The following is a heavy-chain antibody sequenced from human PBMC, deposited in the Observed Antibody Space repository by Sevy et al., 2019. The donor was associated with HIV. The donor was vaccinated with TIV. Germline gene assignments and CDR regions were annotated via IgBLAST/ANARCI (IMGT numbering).Heavy chain of an antibody. Sequence: GGSLRLSCAASGFTLKNYAMNWVRQGPGKGLEWVSSISGFGGSTYYSDSVKGRFTISRDNSKNTLYLQMDSLRAEDTAAYYCARENASGWPNWFDPWGQGTLVTVSS. J-gene: IGHJ5*02. D-gene: IGHD6-19*01. CDR2: ISGFGGST. CDR1: GFTLKNYA. V-gene: IGHV3-23*01. CDR3: ARENASGWPNWFDP.